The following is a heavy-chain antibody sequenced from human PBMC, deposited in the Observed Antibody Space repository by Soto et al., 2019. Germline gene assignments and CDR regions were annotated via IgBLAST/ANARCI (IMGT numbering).Heavy chain of an antibody. Sequence: GGSLGLSCAASGFTFDDYAMHWVRQAPGKGLEWVSGISWNSGSIGYADSVKGRFTISRDNAKNSLYLQMNSLRAEDTALYYCAKGVDYEDISGDRDAFDLCGNGTMRTV. CDR3: AKGVDYEDISGDRDAFDL. J-gene: IGHJ3*01. CDR2: ISWNSGSI. CDR1: GFTFDDYA. V-gene: IGHV3-9*01. D-gene: IGHD3-22*01.